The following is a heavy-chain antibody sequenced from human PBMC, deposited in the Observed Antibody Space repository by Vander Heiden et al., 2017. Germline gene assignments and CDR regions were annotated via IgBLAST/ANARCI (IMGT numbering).Heavy chain of an antibody. CDR1: GGPMGNYY. Sequence: QVQLQESGPGLVRPSETLSLTCAGPGGPMGNYYWTWLRQPAGQALEWLGRIYTGGSTNYNPSLKSRVTMSVATSKNQFSLKLTSVTAADTAVYYCVGNYYDSRGYYFIDSWGQGTLVTVS. D-gene: IGHD3-22*01. V-gene: IGHV4-4*07. CDR2: IYTGGST. CDR3: VGNYYDSRGYYFIDS. J-gene: IGHJ4*02.